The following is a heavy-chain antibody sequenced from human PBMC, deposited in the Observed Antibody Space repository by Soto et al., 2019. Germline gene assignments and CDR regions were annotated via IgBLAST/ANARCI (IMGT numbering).Heavy chain of an antibody. Sequence: SETLSLTCAVYGGSVGGYYWSWVRQPPGKGLEWIGEINHSGSITYAPSLKSRVTMSVDTSKNQFSLKLGSVTAADTAVYYCAQTTGWPGFDYWGQGILVTVSS. D-gene: IGHD6-19*01. V-gene: IGHV4-34*01. J-gene: IGHJ4*02. CDR3: AQTTGWPGFDY. CDR1: GGSVGGYY. CDR2: INHSGSI.